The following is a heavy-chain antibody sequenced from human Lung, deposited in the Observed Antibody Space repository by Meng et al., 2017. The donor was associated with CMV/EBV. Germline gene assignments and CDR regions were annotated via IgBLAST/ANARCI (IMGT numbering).Heavy chain of an antibody. CDR1: GYSFTSYW. V-gene: IGHV5-51*01. CDR2: IYPGDSDT. CDR3: ARKRGPPHNWFDP. Sequence: GGSLRLSCKGSGYSFTSYWIGWVRQMPGKGLEWMGIIYPGDSDTRYSPSFQGQVTISADKSISTAYLQWSSLKASDTAMYYCARKRGPPHNWFDPWGQGTLVTVSS. J-gene: IGHJ5*02. D-gene: IGHD5-12*01.